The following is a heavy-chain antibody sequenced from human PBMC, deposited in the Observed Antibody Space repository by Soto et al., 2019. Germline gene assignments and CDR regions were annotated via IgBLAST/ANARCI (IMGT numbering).Heavy chain of an antibody. CDR3: AIASGYSSGWFDY. CDR2: ISYDGSNK. V-gene: IGHV3-30-3*01. J-gene: IGHJ4*02. Sequence: QVQLVESGGGVVQPGRSLRLSCAASGLTFSSYAMHWVRQAPGKGLEWVAVISYDGSNKYYADSVKGRFTISRDNSKNTLYLQMNSLRAEDTAVYYCAIASGYSSGWFDYWGQGTLVTVSS. CDR1: GLTFSSYA. D-gene: IGHD6-19*01.